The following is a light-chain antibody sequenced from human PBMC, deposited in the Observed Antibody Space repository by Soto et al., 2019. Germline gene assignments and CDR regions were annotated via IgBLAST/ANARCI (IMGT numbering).Light chain of an antibody. V-gene: IGKV3-20*01. Sequence: EIVLTQSPGTLSLSPGERATLSCRASQSVSSSYLAWYQQKPGQAPRLLIYGASSRATGIPDRFSGSGSGTDFTLTISSLEPEDVAVYYCQQYCSSPFTFGPGTKVDIK. CDR2: GAS. J-gene: IGKJ3*01. CDR1: QSVSSSY. CDR3: QQYCSSPFT.